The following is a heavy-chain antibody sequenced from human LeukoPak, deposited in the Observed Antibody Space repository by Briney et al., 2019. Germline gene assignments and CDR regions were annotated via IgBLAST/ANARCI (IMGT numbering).Heavy chain of an antibody. CDR1: GFTFSSYA. J-gene: IGHJ4*02. D-gene: IGHD1-26*01. V-gene: IGHV3-30*02. CDR2: IRSNGNDK. Sequence: GGSLILSCATSGFTFSSYAMHCVRQTPGRGLEWVAFIRSNGNDKYYADSVHGRCIHSRDNSKNTLYLQMNTLRTEDTAVYYCANGDSGGSGGGYWGQGNLVSVSS. CDR3: ANGDSGGSGGGY.